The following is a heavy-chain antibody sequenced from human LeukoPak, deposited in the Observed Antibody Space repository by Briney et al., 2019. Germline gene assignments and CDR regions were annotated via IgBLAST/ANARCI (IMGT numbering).Heavy chain of an antibody. CDR3: AREGSSWYVGWFDP. J-gene: IGHJ5*02. V-gene: IGHV3-30*04. Sequence: PGRSLRLSCAASGFTFSSYAMHWVRQAPGKGLEWVAVISYDGSNKYYADSVKGRFTISRDNSKNTLYLQMNSLRAEDTAVYYCAREGSSWYVGWFDPWGQGTLVTVSS. D-gene: IGHD6-13*01. CDR1: GFTFSSYA. CDR2: ISYDGSNK.